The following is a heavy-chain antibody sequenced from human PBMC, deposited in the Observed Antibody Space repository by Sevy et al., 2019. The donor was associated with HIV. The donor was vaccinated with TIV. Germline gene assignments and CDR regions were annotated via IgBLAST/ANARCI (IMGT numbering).Heavy chain of an antibody. D-gene: IGHD1-1*01. Sequence: GGSLRLSCAASGFMFRTYAMSWVRQAPGKGLEWVSGISGSGAGTYYAVSVKGRFTISRDNSNNSLWLQMDGLRADDTAIYCCAKVVHLENPVMFDYWGPGTLVTVSS. CDR2: ISGSGAGT. CDR1: GFMFRTYA. CDR3: AKVVHLENPVMFDY. V-gene: IGHV3-23*01. J-gene: IGHJ4*02.